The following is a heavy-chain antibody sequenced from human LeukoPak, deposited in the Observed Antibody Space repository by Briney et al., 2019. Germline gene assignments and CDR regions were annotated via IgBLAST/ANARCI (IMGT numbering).Heavy chain of an antibody. J-gene: IGHJ4*02. D-gene: IGHD6-13*01. CDR3: ARAAAWGGSSSWYFIDY. V-gene: IGHV4-61*02. CDR1: GGSISSGSYY. Sequence: PSETLSLTCTVSGGSISSGSYYWSWIRQPAGKGLEWIGRIYTSGSTNYNPSLKSRVTISVDTSKNQFSLKLSSVTAADTAVYYCARAAAWGGSSSWYFIDYWGQGTLVTVSS. CDR2: IYTSGST.